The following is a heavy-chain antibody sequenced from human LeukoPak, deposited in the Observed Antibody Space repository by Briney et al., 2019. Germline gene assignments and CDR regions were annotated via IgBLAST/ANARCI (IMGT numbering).Heavy chain of an antibody. CDR3: AKDVSGSGYYFDY. CDR2: ILYDGSNK. CDR1: VFTFRICG. D-gene: IGHD3-22*01. V-gene: IGHV3-30*18. Sequence: GGSLRLSCAPPVFTFRICGMHGVRQAPGKGLEWVAVILYDGSNKYYADSVKGRFTISRDNSKNTLYLQRNSLRAEDTAVYYCAKDVSGSGYYFDYWGQGTLVTVSS. J-gene: IGHJ4*02.